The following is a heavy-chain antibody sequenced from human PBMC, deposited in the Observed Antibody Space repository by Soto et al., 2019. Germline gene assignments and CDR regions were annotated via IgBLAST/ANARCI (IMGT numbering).Heavy chain of an antibody. CDR3: ARDGRDIVVPLDV. CDR1: GFTFSSYW. D-gene: IGHD2-2*01. J-gene: IGHJ6*04. V-gene: IGHV3-74*01. CDR2: VNSDGSST. Sequence: EVQLVESGGGLVQPGGSLRLSCAASGFTFSSYWMHWVRQAPGKGLVWVSRVNSDGSSTSYADSVKGRFTISRDTAKNTLDLQMNSLRAEDTAVYYCARDGRDIVVPLDVWGKGTTVTVSS.